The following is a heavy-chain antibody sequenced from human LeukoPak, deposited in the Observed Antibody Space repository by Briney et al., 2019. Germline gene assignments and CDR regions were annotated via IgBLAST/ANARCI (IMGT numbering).Heavy chain of an antibody. J-gene: IGHJ4*02. D-gene: IGHD3-10*01. CDR1: GYSISSGYY. V-gene: IGHV4-38-2*02. CDR3: AKHYMGSSYNHGLDC. CDR2: IYYSGTT. Sequence: SETLSLTCTVSGYSISSGYYWGWIRQPPGKGLEWIGSIYYSGTTYYNPSLKSRVTISVDTSKNQFSLKLSSVTAADTALYYCAKHYMGSSYNHGLDCWGQGTLVTVSS.